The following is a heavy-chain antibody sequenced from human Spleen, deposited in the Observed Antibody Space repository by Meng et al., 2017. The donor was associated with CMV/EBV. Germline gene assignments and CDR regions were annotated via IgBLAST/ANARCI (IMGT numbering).Heavy chain of an antibody. V-gene: IGHV3-72*01. Sequence: FSEHYRDWVRQPPGKGLGWVGRARNKAYPHTTEYAASVKGRFTISRDDSKNSLYLEMNSLKIEDTAVYYCARMAVIERYLSEYYFDFWGRGTLVTVSS. CDR2: ARNKAYPHTT. D-gene: IGHD3-10*01. CDR1: FSEHY. CDR3: ARMAVIERYLSEYYFDF. J-gene: IGHJ4*02.